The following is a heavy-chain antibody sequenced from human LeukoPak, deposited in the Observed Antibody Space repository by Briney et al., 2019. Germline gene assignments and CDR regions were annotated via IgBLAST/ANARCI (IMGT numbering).Heavy chain of an antibody. Sequence: SETLSLTCTVSGYSISTGYYWGRIRQPPGKGLEWIGSIYHSGSTYSNPSPKSRVTISVDTSKNQFSLNLSSVTAADTAVYYCARVDWLANYYYYMDVWGKGTTVTVSS. V-gene: IGHV4-38-2*02. D-gene: IGHD2-21*01. CDR3: ARVDWLANYYYYMDV. J-gene: IGHJ6*03. CDR2: IYHSGST. CDR1: GYSISTGYY.